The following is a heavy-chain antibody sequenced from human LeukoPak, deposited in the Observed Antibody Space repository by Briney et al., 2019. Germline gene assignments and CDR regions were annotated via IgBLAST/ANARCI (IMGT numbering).Heavy chain of an antibody. Sequence: GGSLRLSCAASGFTFSNFAMNWVRQAPGKGLEWISAISGSGGSTYYADSVKGRFTISRDNSKNTLCLQMNSLRADDTAIYYCAKGGDSYYSYYYMDVWGKGTTVTVSS. CDR2: ISGSGGST. J-gene: IGHJ6*03. V-gene: IGHV3-23*01. CDR3: AKGGDSYYSYYYMDV. D-gene: IGHD2-21*02. CDR1: GFTFSNFA.